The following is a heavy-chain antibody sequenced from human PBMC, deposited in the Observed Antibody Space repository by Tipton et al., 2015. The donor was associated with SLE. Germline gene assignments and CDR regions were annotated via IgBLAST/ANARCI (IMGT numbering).Heavy chain of an antibody. CDR2: ISSASIYM. CDR1: GFIFNRYN. D-gene: IGHD4-17*01. V-gene: IGHV3-21*01. CDR3: ARGLFSDYGIDS. Sequence: SLRLSCEASGFIFNRYNMNWVRQAPGKGLEWVAAISSASIYMYYADSVKGRFTVSRDNAQNSLFLQMNSLRAEDTAVYYCARGLFSDYGIDSWGQGTLVTVSS. J-gene: IGHJ4*02.